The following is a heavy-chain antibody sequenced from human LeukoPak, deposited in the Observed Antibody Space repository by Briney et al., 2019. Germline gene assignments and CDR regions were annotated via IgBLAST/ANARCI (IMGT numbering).Heavy chain of an antibody. J-gene: IGHJ2*01. CDR3: ARVATGYYPLHWYFDL. Sequence: PSETLSLTCTVSGGSISSYYWSWIRQPPGKGLEWIGYIYYSGSTNYNPSLKSRVTISVDTSKNQFSLKLSSVTAADTAVYYCARVATGYYPLHWYFDLWGRGTLVTVSS. CDR1: GGSISSYY. D-gene: IGHD3-9*01. V-gene: IGHV4-59*01. CDR2: IYYSGST.